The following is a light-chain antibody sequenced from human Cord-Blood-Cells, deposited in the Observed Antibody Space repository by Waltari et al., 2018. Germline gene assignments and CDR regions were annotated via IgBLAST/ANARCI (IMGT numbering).Light chain of an antibody. Sequence: IVLTHSPLSLHVTPGEPASLSCRSSQILQHSNGYNYLDWYLQKPGQSPQLLIYLGSNRDSGVPDRFSGSGSGKDFTLKISRVEAEDVGVYYCMQAIQTPLFGPGTKVDIK. V-gene: IGKV2-28*01. J-gene: IGKJ3*01. CDR3: MQAIQTPL. CDR1: QILQHSNGYNY. CDR2: LGS.